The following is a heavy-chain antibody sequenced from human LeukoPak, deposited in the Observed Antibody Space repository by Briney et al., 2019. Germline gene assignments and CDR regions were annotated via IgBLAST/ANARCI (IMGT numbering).Heavy chain of an antibody. D-gene: IGHD2-2*01. CDR2: IIPVFGTS. V-gene: IGHV1-69*13. CDR3: ASPGGGYCSSTSCYRYYYMDV. CDR1: GGSFRA. Sequence: GASVKVSCKSSGGSFRAISWVRQAPGQGLEWMGGIIPVFGTSNYAQKFQGRITLTADESTATAYLELRGLKSEDTAMYYCASPGGGYCSSTSCYRYYYMDVWGKGTTVTVSS. J-gene: IGHJ6*03.